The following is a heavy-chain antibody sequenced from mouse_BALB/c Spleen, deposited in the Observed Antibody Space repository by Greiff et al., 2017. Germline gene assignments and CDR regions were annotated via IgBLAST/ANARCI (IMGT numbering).Heavy chain of an antibody. J-gene: IGHJ4*01. CDR3: ARFPITPYAMDY. CDR1: GFSLSRYS. V-gene: IGHV2-6-4*01. D-gene: IGHD1-1*01. CDR2: IWGGGST. Sequence: VNVVESGPGLVAPSQSLSITCTVSGFSLSRYSVHWVRQPPGKGLEWLGMIWGGGSTDYNSALKSRLSISKDNSKSQVFLKMNSLQTDDTAMYYCARFPITPYAMDYWGQGTSVTVSS.